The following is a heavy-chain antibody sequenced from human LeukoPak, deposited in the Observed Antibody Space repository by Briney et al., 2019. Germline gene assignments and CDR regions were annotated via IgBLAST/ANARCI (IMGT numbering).Heavy chain of an antibody. CDR1: GFTFSSYG. CDR3: ARPMIVVVSDFDY. D-gene: IGHD3-22*01. V-gene: IGHV3-23*01. Sequence: GGSLRLSCAASGFTFSSYGMSWVRQAPGKGLEWVSAISGSGGSTYYADSVKGRFTISRDNSKNTLYLQMNSLRAEDTAVYYCARPMIVVVSDFDYWGQGTLVTVSS. CDR2: ISGSGGST. J-gene: IGHJ4*02.